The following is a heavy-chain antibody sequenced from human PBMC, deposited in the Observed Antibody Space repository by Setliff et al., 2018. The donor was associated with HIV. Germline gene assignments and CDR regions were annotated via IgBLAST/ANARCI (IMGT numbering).Heavy chain of an antibody. CDR3: ARGGSNSWSPFDY. V-gene: IGHV3-74*01. Sequence: GGSLRLSCAASGFTFSGYWMHWVRQAPGKELVWVSRINSDGSSTTYADSVKGRFTISRDNAKNTLYLQMNSLRAEDTAVYYCARGGSNSWSPFDYWGQGTLVTVSS. J-gene: IGHJ4*02. CDR2: INSDGSST. CDR1: GFTFSGYW. D-gene: IGHD6-13*01.